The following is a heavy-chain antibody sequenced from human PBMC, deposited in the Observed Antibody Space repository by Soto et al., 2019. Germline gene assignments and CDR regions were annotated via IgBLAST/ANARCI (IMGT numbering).Heavy chain of an antibody. J-gene: IGHJ3*02. D-gene: IGHD6-19*01. V-gene: IGHV4-39*01. CDR2: IYYSGST. CDR3: AEDQAQWLVRASCAFDI. CDR1: GGSISSSSYY. Sequence: PSETLSLTCTVSGGSISSSSYYWGWIRQPPGKGLEWIGSIYYSGSTYYNPSLKSRVTISVDTSKNQFSLKLSSVTAADTAVYYCAEDQAQWLVRASCAFDIWGQGTMVT.